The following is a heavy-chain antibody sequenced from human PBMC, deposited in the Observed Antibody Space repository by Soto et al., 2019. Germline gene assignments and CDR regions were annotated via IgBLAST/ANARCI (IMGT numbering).Heavy chain of an antibody. J-gene: IGHJ6*03. CDR3: ARCRNYYYYMDV. V-gene: IGHV1-3*01. Sequence: ASVKVSCKASGYTFTSYAMHWVRQAPGQRLEWMGWINAGNGNTKYSQKFQGRVTITRDTSASTAYMELSSLRSEDTAVYYCARCRNYYYYMDVWGKGTTVTVSS. CDR2: INAGNGNT. CDR1: GYTFTSYA.